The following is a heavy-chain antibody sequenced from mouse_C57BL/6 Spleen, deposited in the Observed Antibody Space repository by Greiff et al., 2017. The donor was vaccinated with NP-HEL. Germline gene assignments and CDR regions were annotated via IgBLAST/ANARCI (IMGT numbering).Heavy chain of an antibody. CDR3: ARYDYGSIWFAY. D-gene: IGHD1-1*01. CDR2: INPNNGGT. CDR1: GYTFTDYN. Sequence: VQLQQSGPELVKPGASVKIPCKASGYTFTDYNMDWVKQSHGKSLEWIGDINPNNGGTIYNQKFKGKATLTVDKSSSTAYMELRSLTSEDTAVYDCARYDYGSIWFAYGGQGTPVTVSA. V-gene: IGHV1-18*01. J-gene: IGHJ3*01.